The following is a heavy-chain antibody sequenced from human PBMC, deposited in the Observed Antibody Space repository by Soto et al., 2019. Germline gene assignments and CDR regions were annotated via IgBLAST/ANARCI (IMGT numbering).Heavy chain of an antibody. CDR1: GGSISSYY. CDR3: ARAPKGYYFDY. V-gene: IGHV4-4*07. CDR2: IYTSGST. J-gene: IGHJ4*02. Sequence: PSETLSLTCTVSGGSISSYYWSWIRQPAGKGLGWIGRIYTSGSTNYNPSLKSRVTMSVDTSKNQFSLKLSSVTAADTAVYYCARAPKGYYFDYWGQGTLVTVSS.